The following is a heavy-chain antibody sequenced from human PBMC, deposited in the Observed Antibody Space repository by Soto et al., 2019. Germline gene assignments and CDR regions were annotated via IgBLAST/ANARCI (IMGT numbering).Heavy chain of an antibody. CDR3: TTAGFGDCDQGYYYYYYGMEA. V-gene: IGHV3-15*07. J-gene: IGHJ6*01. CDR1: GFTFSNAW. CDR2: IKSKTDGGTT. D-gene: IGHD2-21*02. Sequence: PGGSLRLSCAASGFTFSNAWMNWVRQAPGKGLEWVGRIKSKTDGGTTDYAAPVKGRFTISRDDSKNTLYLQMNSLKTEDTAVYYCTTAGFGDCDQGYYYYYYGMEAWGQGTTVTVST.